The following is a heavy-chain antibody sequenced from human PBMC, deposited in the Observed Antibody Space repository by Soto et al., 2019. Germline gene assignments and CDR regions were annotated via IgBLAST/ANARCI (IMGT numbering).Heavy chain of an antibody. V-gene: IGHV1-69*01. J-gene: IGHJ6*02. CDR3: ARSQGSSTSLEIYYYYYYGMDV. CDR1: GGTFSSYA. D-gene: IGHD2-2*01. Sequence: QVQLVQSGAEVKKPGSSVKVSCKASGGTFSSYAISWVRQAPGQGLEWMGGIIPISGTAKYPQKFQGRVTITADESTSTAYMELSSLRSEDTAVYYCARSQGSSTSLEIYYYYYYGMDVWGQGTKVTVSS. CDR2: IIPISGTA.